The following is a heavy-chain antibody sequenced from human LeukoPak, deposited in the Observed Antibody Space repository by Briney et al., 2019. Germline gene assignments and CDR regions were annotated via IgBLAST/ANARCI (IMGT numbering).Heavy chain of an antibody. Sequence: GGSLRLSCAASGFTFSSYAMSWVRQAPGKGLEWVSGISGSDGSTYYADSVKGRFTISRDYSKNTLYVQMNSLRAEDTAVYYCAKARGFCSGGSCYNPFDRWGQGTLVTVSS. CDR2: ISGSDGST. J-gene: IGHJ5*02. CDR1: GFTFSSYA. V-gene: IGHV3-23*01. CDR3: AKARGFCSGGSCYNPFDR. D-gene: IGHD2-15*01.